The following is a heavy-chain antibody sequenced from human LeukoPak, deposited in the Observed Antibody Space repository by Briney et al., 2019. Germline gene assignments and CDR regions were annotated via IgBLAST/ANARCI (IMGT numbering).Heavy chain of an antibody. D-gene: IGHD2-15*01. CDR3: ARQSPATIVSAFAF. V-gene: IGHV3-33*01. Sequence: GGSLRLSCAASGFTFNTFDMHWVRQAPGKGLEWVAVIWYDGSNTYYADSVKGRFTISRDNSKNTLYLQMNSLRAEDTAVYYCARQSPATIVSAFAFWGQGTMVTVSS. CDR1: GFTFNTFD. J-gene: IGHJ3*01. CDR2: IWYDGSNT.